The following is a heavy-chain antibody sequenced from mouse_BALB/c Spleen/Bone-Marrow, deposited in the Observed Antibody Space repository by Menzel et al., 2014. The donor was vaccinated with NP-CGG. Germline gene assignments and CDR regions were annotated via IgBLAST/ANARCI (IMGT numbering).Heavy chain of an antibody. Sequence: EVKLMESGAELVKPGASVKLSCTASGFNIKDTYMHWVKQRPEQGLEWIGRIYPANGDTKYDPKFQGKATITADTSSNTAYLQLSSLTSEDTAVYYCARYGNGLMDYWGQGTSVTASS. CDR1: GFNIKDTY. V-gene: IGHV14-3*02. D-gene: IGHD2-1*01. J-gene: IGHJ4*01. CDR2: IYPANGDT. CDR3: ARYGNGLMDY.